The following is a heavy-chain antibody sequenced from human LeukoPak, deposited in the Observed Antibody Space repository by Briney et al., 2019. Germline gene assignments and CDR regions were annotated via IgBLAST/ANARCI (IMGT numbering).Heavy chain of an antibody. Sequence: GGSLRLSCAASGFSFSSNWMSWVRQAPGKGLEWVASIKQDGSDKYYVDSVKGRFTISRDNAKNSLYLQMNSLRAEDTAVYYCARGRGVWGQGTLVTVSS. D-gene: IGHD3-10*01. V-gene: IGHV3-7*01. CDR1: GFSFSSNW. J-gene: IGHJ4*02. CDR2: IKQDGSDK. CDR3: ARGRGV.